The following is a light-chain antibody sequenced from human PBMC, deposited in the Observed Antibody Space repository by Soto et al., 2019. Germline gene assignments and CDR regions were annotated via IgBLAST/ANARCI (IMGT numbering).Light chain of an antibody. CDR3: QQYGSSPPVT. Sequence: EIVFTHAPGTLSLYPGERATLSCRASQSVSSSYLAWYQQKPGQAPRLLIYGASSRATGIPDRFSGSGSGTDFTLTISRLEPEDFAVYYCQQYGSSPPVTFGGGTKVDIK. V-gene: IGKV3-20*01. CDR1: QSVSSSY. J-gene: IGKJ4*01. CDR2: GAS.